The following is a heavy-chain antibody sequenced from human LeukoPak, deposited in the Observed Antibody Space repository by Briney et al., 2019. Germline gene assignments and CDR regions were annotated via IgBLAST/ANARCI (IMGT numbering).Heavy chain of an antibody. CDR2: INTDGSST. CDR1: GFTFSSYR. J-gene: IGHJ4*02. D-gene: IGHD6-13*01. V-gene: IGHV3-74*01. Sequence: PGGSLRLSCAASGFTFSSYRMHWVRQAPGKGLVWVSRINTDGSSTSYADSVKGRFTISRDNAKNTLYLQMNSLRAEDTAVYYCAREEGSSWFLFDYWGQGTLVTVSS. CDR3: AREEGSSWFLFDY.